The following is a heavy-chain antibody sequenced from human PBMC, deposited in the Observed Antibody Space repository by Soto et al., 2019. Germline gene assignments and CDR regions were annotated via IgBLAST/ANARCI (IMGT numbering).Heavy chain of an antibody. CDR3: ARDPRYYDSSGYYYWVWFDP. D-gene: IGHD3-22*01. J-gene: IGHJ5*02. CDR2: IYYSGST. Sequence: QVQLQESGPGLVKPSQTLSLTCTVSGGSISSGDYYWSWIRQPPGKGLEWIGYIYYSGSTYYNPFRKSRVTISVDTSKNQFSLKLSSVTAADTAVYYCARDPRYYDSSGYYYWVWFDPWGQGTLVTVSS. CDR1: GGSISSGDYY. V-gene: IGHV4-30-4*01.